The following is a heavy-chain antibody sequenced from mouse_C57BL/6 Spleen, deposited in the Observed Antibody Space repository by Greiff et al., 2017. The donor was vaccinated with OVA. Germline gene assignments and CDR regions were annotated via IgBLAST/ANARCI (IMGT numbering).Heavy chain of an antibody. CDR3: AIYDGYWYFDV. V-gene: IGHV5-16*01. CDR1: GFTFSDYY. J-gene: IGHJ1*03. Sequence: EVQLVESEGGLVQPGRSMKLSCTASGFTFSDYYMAWVRQVPEKGLEWVANINYDGSSTYYLDSLKSRFIISRDNAKNILYLQMSSLKSEDTATYYCAIYDGYWYFDVWGTGTTVTVSS. CDR2: INYDGSST. D-gene: IGHD2-3*01.